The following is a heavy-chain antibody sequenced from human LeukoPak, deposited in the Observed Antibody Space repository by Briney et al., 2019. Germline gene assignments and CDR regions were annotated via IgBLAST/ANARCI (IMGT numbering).Heavy chain of an antibody. Sequence: GESLNISCKGSGYSFTSYWIGWVREMPGKGLEWMGIIYPGDSDTRYSPSFQGQVTISADKSISTAYLQWSSLKASDTAMYYCASSKSKYCSGGSCCIDYWGQGTLVTVSS. CDR1: GYSFTSYW. V-gene: IGHV5-51*01. CDR3: ASSKSKYCSGGSCCIDY. CDR2: IYPGDSDT. D-gene: IGHD2-15*01. J-gene: IGHJ4*02.